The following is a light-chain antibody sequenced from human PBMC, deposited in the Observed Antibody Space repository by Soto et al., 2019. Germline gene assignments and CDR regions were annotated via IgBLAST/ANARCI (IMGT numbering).Light chain of an antibody. CDR3: QVWDYSGDLV. J-gene: IGLJ2*01. Sequence: SYELTQPPSVSVAPGKTASITCGGNKIGSKSVHWYQQKPGQAPILVIYYDRDRPSGIPERFSGSKSGNTATLTISRVDAGDEADYYCQVWDYSGDLVFGGGTKLTVL. CDR1: KIGSKS. CDR2: YDR. V-gene: IGLV3-21*04.